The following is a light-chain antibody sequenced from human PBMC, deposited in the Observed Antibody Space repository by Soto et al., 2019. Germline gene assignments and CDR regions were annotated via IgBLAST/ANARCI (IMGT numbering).Light chain of an antibody. Sequence: EIVMTQSPATLSVSPGERATLSCRASQSAGSDLAWYQHTPGQPPRLLIYGASTRATGIPGRFSGSGSGTEFTLTISSLQSEDFAVYFCQQYNNWPPWTFGQGTKVDIK. CDR2: GAS. V-gene: IGKV3-15*01. CDR1: QSAGSD. CDR3: QQYNNWPPWT. J-gene: IGKJ1*01.